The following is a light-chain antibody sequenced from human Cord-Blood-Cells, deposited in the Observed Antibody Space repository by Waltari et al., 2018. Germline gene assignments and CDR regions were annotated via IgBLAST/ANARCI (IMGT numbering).Light chain of an antibody. CDR2: GAS. Sequence: EIVMTQSPATLSVSPGERATLSCRASQSVSSNLAWYQQKPGQAPRLLIYGASTMATGIPARFSGSGSGTEFTLTISSLQSEDFAVYYCQQYNNWPPLASYTFGQGTKLEIK. V-gene: IGKV3-15*01. J-gene: IGKJ2*01. CDR1: QSVSSN. CDR3: QQYNNWPPLASYT.